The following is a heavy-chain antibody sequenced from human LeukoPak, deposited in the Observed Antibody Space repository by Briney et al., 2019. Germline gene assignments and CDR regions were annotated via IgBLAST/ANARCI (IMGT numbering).Heavy chain of an antibody. CDR1: GFTVSSNY. CDR2: IYSGGST. D-gene: IGHD6-19*01. Sequence: GGSLRLSCAASGFTVSSNYMSWVRQAPGKGLEWVSVIYSGGSTYYADSVKGRFTISRDNSKNTLYLQMNSQRAEDTAVYYCARVKSSGWYSDYWGQGTLVTVSS. CDR3: ARVKSSGWYSDY. J-gene: IGHJ4*02. V-gene: IGHV3-53*01.